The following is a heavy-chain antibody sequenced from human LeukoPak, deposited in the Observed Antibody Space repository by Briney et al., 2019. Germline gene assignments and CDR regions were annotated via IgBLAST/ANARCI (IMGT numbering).Heavy chain of an antibody. J-gene: IGHJ4*02. V-gene: IGHV4-34*01. CDR2: INHSGST. CDR3: ARLLSTMIVVAYPDY. CDR1: GGSFSGYY. D-gene: IGHD3-22*01. Sequence: SETLSLTCAVYGGSFSGYYWSWIRQPPGKGLEWIGEINHSGSTNYNPSLKSRVTISVDTSKKQSSLKLRAVTAADTAVYYCARLLSTMIVVAYPDYWGQGTLVTVSS.